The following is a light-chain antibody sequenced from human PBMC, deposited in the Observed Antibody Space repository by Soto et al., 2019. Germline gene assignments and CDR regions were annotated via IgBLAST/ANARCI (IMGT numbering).Light chain of an antibody. Sequence: EIVMTQSPATLSVSPGERATLSCRASQSVSNDLAWYQQKPGQAPRLLIYGASTRATGIPARFSGSGSGTEFTLTISSLQSEDFAVYYCQQYNNWPVFTFGPGTKVDIK. CDR2: GAS. J-gene: IGKJ3*01. CDR1: QSVSND. CDR3: QQYNNWPVFT. V-gene: IGKV3-15*01.